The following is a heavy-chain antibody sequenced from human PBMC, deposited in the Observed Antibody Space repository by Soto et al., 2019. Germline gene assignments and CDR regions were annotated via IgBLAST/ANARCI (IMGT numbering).Heavy chain of an antibody. CDR2: LKRDGGER. V-gene: IGHV3-7*03. Sequence: GGSLRLSCAASGFTFGDYWMTWVRQAPGKGLEWVANLKRDGGERYYVDSVKGRFSVSRDNAKNSLYLQMNNLRPGDTAVYYCARDVYEILGRVVRRLDSWGQGTLVTVSS. CDR3: ARDVYEILGRVVRRLDS. CDR1: GFTFGDYW. D-gene: IGHD2-8*01. J-gene: IGHJ4*02.